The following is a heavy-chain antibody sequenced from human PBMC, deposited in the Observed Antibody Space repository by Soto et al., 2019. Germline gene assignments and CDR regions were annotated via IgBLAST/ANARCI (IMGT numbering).Heavy chain of an antibody. J-gene: IGHJ3*02. V-gene: IGHV4-39*07. D-gene: IGHD1-26*01. CDR1: GGSISSSSYY. CDR3: ARLGSYIRDAFDI. CDR2: IYYSGST. Sequence: SETLSLTCTVSGGSISSSSYYWGWIRQPPGKGLEWIGSIYYSGSTYYNPSLKSRVTISVDTSKNQFSLKLSSVTAADTAVYYCARLGSYIRDAFDIWGQGTRVTVSS.